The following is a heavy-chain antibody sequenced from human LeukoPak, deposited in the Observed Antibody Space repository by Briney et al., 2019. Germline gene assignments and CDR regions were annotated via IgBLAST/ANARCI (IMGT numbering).Heavy chain of an antibody. V-gene: IGHV3-30*18. CDR1: GFTFSSYG. J-gene: IGHJ5*02. D-gene: IGHD3-10*01. Sequence: GGSLRLSCAASGFTFSSYGMHWVRQAPGKGLEWVAVISYDGSNKYYADSVKGRFTISRDNSKNTLYLQMNSLRAEDTAVYYCAKSYYYGSGGPSWFDPWGQGTLVTVSS. CDR2: ISYDGSNK. CDR3: AKSYYYGSGGPSWFDP.